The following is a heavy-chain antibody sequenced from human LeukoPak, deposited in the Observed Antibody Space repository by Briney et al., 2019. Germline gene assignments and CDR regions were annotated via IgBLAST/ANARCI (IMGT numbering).Heavy chain of an antibody. CDR2: INQDGSEK. Sequence: GGSLRLSCGASGFIFSSYWMSWVRQAPGKGLEGVANINQDGSEKKYVDSVKGRFNISRDNAKNSLYLQMNSLRGDDTAMYYCARDGRWGQGTLVTVSS. J-gene: IGHJ4*02. V-gene: IGHV3-7*01. CDR1: GFIFSSYW. CDR3: ARDGR.